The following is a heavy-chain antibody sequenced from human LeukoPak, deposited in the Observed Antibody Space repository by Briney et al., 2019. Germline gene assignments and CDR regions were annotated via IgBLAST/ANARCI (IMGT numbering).Heavy chain of an antibody. CDR2: ISGSGGST. V-gene: IGHV3-23*01. Sequence: GGSLRLSCAASGFTFSSCAMSWVRQAPGKGLEWVSAISGSGGSTYYADSVKGRFTISRDNSKNTLYLQMNSLRAEDTAVYYCAKGDQQQLVMGFDYWGQGTLVTVSS. D-gene: IGHD6-13*01. CDR1: GFTFSSCA. J-gene: IGHJ4*02. CDR3: AKGDQQQLVMGFDY.